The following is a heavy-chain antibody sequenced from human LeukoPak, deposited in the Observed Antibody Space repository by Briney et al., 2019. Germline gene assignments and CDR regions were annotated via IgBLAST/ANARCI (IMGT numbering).Heavy chain of an antibody. D-gene: IGHD2-2*03. V-gene: IGHV3-74*01. J-gene: IGHJ4*02. CDR2: INSDGSST. Sequence: GGSLRLSCAASGFTFSSYWMHWVRQAPGKGLVWVSRINSDGSSTSYADSVKGRFTISRDNAKNTLYLQMNSLRAEDTAVYYCARDGYCSSTSCSYITFDYWGQGTLVTVSS. CDR3: ARDGYCSSTSCSYITFDY. CDR1: GFTFSSYW.